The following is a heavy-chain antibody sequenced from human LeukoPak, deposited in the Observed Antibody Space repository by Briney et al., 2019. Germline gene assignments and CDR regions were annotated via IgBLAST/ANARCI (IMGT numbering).Heavy chain of an antibody. J-gene: IGHJ5*02. V-gene: IGHV4-34*01. CDR2: INHSGST. Sequence: PSETLSLTCAVYGGSFSGYYWSWIRQPPGKGLEWIGEINHSGSTNYNPSLKSRVTISVDTSKNQFSLKLSSVTAADTAVYYCARHRYYYGSGSYLFDPWGQGTLVTVSS. CDR1: GGSFSGYY. D-gene: IGHD3-10*01. CDR3: ARHRYYYGSGSYLFDP.